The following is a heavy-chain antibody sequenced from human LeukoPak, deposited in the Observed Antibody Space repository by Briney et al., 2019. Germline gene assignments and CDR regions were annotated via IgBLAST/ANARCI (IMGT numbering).Heavy chain of an antibody. V-gene: IGHV3-33*01. D-gene: IGHD3-22*01. CDR3: AGYDSSGYYPDYYYGMDV. J-gene: IGHJ6*02. CDR2: IWYDGSNK. CDR1: GFTFSSYG. Sequence: GGSLRLSCAASGFTFSSYGMHWVRQAPGKGLEWVAVIWYDGSNKYYADSVKGRLTISRDNSKNTLYLQMNSLRAEDTAVYYCAGYDSSGYYPDYYYGMDVWGQGTTVTVSS.